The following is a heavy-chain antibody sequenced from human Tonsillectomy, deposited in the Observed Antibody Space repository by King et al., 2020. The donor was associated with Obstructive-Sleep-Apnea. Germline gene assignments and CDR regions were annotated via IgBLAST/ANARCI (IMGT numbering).Heavy chain of an antibody. V-gene: IGHV4-39*07. CDR1: GCSISSSTYY. J-gene: IGHJ5*02. CDR2: IYQSWYI. CDR3: ARAVAAAEGWFDL. Sequence: LQLQESGPGLVKPSETLSLTCTVSGCSISSSTYYWGWIRQPPGKGLEWIGSIYQSWYIYYNPSLKSRVTMSVDTSKNQFSLRLSSVTAADTAMYYCARAVAAAEGWFDLWGQGTLVTVSS. D-gene: IGHD6-13*01.